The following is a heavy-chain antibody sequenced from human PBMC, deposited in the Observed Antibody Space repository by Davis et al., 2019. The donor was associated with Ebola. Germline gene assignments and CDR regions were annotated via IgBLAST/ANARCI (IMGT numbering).Heavy chain of an antibody. D-gene: IGHD3-22*01. Sequence: GESLKLSCAASGFTFSGYWMHWVRQAAGKGLVWVSRIKSDGSSISYADSVKGRFTISRDNAKNSLYLQMNSLRAEDTAAYYCARSLVVITTLRKHYYYYGMDVWGQGTTVTVSS. CDR3: ARSLVVITTLRKHYYYYGMDV. CDR1: GFTFSGYW. V-gene: IGHV3-74*01. CDR2: IKSDGSSI. J-gene: IGHJ6*02.